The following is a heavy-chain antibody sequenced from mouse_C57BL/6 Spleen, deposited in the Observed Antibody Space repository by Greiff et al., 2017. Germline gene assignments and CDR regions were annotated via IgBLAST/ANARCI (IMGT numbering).Heavy chain of an antibody. CDR1: GYAFSSSW. V-gene: IGHV1-82*01. D-gene: IGHD2-4*01. J-gene: IGHJ3*01. CDR2: IYPGDGDT. Sequence: QVQLKQSGPELVKPGASVKISCKASGYAFSSSWMNWVKQRPGKGLEWIGRIYPGDGDTNYNGKFKGKATLTADKSSSTAYMQLSSLTSEDSAVYFCARFHDYDDAYWGQGTLVTVSA. CDR3: ARFHDYDDAY.